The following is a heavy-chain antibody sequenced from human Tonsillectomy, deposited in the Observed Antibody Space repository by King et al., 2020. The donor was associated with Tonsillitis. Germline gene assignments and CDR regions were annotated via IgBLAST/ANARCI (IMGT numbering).Heavy chain of an antibody. D-gene: IGHD6-19*01. V-gene: IGHV4-59*01. CDR1: GDSISDYY. CDR2: IYYSGST. CDR3: AISFGSSGWFDY. Sequence: QLQESSPGLVKPSETLSLTCTVSGDSISDYYWSWIRQPPGKGLEWIGYIYYSGSTNYNPSLKSRVTMSVDTSKNQFALKLSSVTAADTAVYYCAISFGSSGWFDYWGQGTLVTVSS. J-gene: IGHJ4*02.